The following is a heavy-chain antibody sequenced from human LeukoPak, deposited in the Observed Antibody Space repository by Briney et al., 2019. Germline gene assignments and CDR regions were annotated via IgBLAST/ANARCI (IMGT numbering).Heavy chain of an antibody. J-gene: IGHJ4*02. Sequence: SETLSLTCTVSGGSISSGGYYWSWIRQPPGKGLEWIGYIYHSGSTYYDPSLKSRVTISVDRSKNQFSLKLSSVTAADTAVYYCARHPPPIAAAVYFDYWGQGTLVTVSS. V-gene: IGHV4-30-2*01. D-gene: IGHD6-13*01. CDR1: GGSISSGGYY. CDR3: ARHPPPIAAAVYFDY. CDR2: IYHSGST.